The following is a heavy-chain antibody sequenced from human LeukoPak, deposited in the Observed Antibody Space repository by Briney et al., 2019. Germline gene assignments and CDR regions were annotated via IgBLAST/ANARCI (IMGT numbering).Heavy chain of an antibody. Sequence: SETLSLTCTVSGYSISSGYYWGWIRQPPGKGLEWIGYIYYSGSTNYNPSLKSRVTISVDTSKNQFSLKLSSVTAADTAVYYCARDRGDGYNFPFDYWGQGTLVTVSS. D-gene: IGHD5-24*01. CDR2: IYYSGST. CDR1: GYSISSGYY. V-gene: IGHV4-61*01. J-gene: IGHJ4*02. CDR3: ARDRGDGYNFPFDY.